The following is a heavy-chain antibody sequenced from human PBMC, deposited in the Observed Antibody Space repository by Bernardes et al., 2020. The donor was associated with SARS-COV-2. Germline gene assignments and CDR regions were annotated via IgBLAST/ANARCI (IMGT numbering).Heavy chain of an antibody. CDR2: MNPNSGNT. J-gene: IGHJ6*02. V-gene: IGHV1-8*01. D-gene: IGHD3-16*01. Sequence: ASVKVSCKASGYTFTSYDINWVRQATGQGLEWMGWMNPNSGNTGYAQKFQGRVTMTRNTSISTAYMELSSLRSEDTALYYCAKGSSDVITFGEPYYYYYGMDVWGQGTTVTVSS. CDR1: GYTFTSYD. CDR3: AKGSSDVITFGEPYYYYYGMDV.